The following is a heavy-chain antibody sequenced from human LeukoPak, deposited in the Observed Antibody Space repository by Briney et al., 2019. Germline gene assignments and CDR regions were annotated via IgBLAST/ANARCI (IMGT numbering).Heavy chain of an antibody. CDR1: GYTFTGYY. Sequence: ASVKVSCKASGYTFTGYYMHWVRQAPGQGLEWMGWINPNSGDTNYAQKFQGRVTMTRDTSISTAYMELSRLRSDDTAVYYCARRYFDWRYGMDVWGQGTTVTVSS. V-gene: IGHV1-2*02. CDR2: INPNSGDT. CDR3: ARRYFDWRYGMDV. D-gene: IGHD3-9*01. J-gene: IGHJ6*02.